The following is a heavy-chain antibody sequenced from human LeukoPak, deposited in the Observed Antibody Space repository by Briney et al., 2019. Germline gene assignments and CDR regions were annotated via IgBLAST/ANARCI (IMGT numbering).Heavy chain of an antibody. D-gene: IGHD3-10*01. CDR2: FFSTGRT. V-gene: IGHV4-39*01. CDR3: ARHRLDYGSGSLDWFDP. J-gene: IGHJ5*02. Sequence: PSETLSLTCNVSGGSVSSSNHHWAWIRQSPGMGLEWVGTFFSTGRTSQNPDPSLKGRVTLSVDTSKNQFSLKLSSVTAADTAVYYCARHRLDYGSGSLDWFDPWGQGTLVTVSS. CDR1: GGSVSSSNHH.